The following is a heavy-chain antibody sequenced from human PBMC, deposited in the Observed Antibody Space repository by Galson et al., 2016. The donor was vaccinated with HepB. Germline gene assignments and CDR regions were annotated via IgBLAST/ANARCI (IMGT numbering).Heavy chain of an antibody. D-gene: IGHD2-2*01. Sequence: SLRLSCADSGFIFRSYAMNWVRQAPGKGLEWLAVMSNDGSNKYFADSVKGRFTISRDNSKNTLYLQINSLRAEDTAVYYCATRPQAQGEPLPSAMRCFDFWGQGTLVAVSS. V-gene: IGHV3-30-3*01. CDR2: MSNDGSNK. J-gene: IGHJ4*02. CDR3: ATRPQAQGEPLPSAMRCFDF. CDR1: GFIFRSYA.